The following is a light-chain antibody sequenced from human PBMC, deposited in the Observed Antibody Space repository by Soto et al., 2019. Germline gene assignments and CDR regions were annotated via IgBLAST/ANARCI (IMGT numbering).Light chain of an antibody. Sequence: QSALTQPASVSGSPGQSITISCTGTSSDVGRFNFVSWFQQHPGKAPKLLIYEVTKRPSGVSNRFSGSKSGNTASLTISGLQTEDEADYSCSSYITRSTYVFGTGTKVPVL. CDR2: EVT. CDR3: SSYITRSTYV. V-gene: IGLV2-14*01. CDR1: SSDVGRFNF. J-gene: IGLJ1*01.